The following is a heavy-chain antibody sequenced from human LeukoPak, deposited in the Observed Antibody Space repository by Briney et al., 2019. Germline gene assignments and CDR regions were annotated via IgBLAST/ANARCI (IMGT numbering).Heavy chain of an antibody. CDR2: INHRGST. D-gene: IGHD6-13*01. Sequence: SETLSLTCAVYGGSFSGYYWSWIRQPPGKGLEWIGEINHRGSTNYNPSLKSRVTISVDTSKNQFSLKLSSVTAADTAVYYCASSGEIAAAGTSHDYWGQGTLVTVSS. J-gene: IGHJ4*02. V-gene: IGHV4-34*01. CDR3: ASSGEIAAAGTSHDY. CDR1: GGSFSGYY.